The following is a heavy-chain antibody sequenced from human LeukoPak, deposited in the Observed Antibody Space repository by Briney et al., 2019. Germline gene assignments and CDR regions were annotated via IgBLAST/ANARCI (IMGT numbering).Heavy chain of an antibody. CDR3: TRHTDFWSGYYLTYFDY. V-gene: IGHV3-73*01. CDR2: IRSKANSYAA. CDR1: GFTFSGSA. J-gene: IGHJ4*02. D-gene: IGHD3-3*01. Sequence: GGSLRLSCAASGFTFSGSAMHWVRQASGKGLEWVGRIRSKANSYAAAYAASVKGRFTISRDDSKNTAYLQMNSLETEDTAVYYCTRHTDFWSGYYLTYFDYWGQGTLVTVSS.